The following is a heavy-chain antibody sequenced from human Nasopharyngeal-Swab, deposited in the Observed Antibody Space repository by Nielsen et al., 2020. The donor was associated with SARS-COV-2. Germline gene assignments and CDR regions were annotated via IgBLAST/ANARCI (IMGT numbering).Heavy chain of an antibody. Sequence: ASVKVSCKASGYTFPNYGIFWVRQAPGQGLECMGWISPYNGNTNYAQTVQGRVTMTTDTSTTTAYMELRSLRSGDTAVYYCARDPSGWGAYSDYWGQGTLVTVSS. V-gene: IGHV1-18*01. J-gene: IGHJ4*02. D-gene: IGHD6-19*01. CDR1: GYTFPNYG. CDR2: ISPYNGNT. CDR3: ARDPSGWGAYSDY.